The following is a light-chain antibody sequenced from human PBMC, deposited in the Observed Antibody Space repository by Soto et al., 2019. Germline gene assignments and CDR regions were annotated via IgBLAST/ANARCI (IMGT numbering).Light chain of an antibody. CDR1: QNLVHSHGSTY. V-gene: IGKV2-30*02. CDR3: MQGTHWPYT. CDR2: KIS. J-gene: IGKJ2*01. Sequence: EVVMNQSPLSLHVTLGQPASISCRSSQNLVHSHGSTYLNWFLQRPGQSPRRIIYKISNRDSGVPDRFSGSGSGTDFTLKISRVEAGDVGVYYCMQGTHWPYTFGQGTKLEIK.